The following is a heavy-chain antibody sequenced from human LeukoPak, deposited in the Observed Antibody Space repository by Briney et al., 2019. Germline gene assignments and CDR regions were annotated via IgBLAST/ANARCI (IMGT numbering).Heavy chain of an antibody. V-gene: IGHV4-4*07. D-gene: IGHD4-17*01. CDR2: INTSGSV. CDR1: GGSLSSYY. CDR3: AXXXXXXTTFPLDS. J-gene: IGHJ4*02. Sequence: SETLSLTCTVSGGSLSSYYWTWIRQPAGKGLEWIGRINTSGSVTYNPSLKSRVTMSVDTSKNQFSLKVNSVTAADTAVYYCAXXXXXXTTFPLDSWGQGTLVTVSS.